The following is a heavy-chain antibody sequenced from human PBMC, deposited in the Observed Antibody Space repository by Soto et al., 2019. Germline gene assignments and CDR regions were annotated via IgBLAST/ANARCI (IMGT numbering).Heavy chain of an antibody. J-gene: IGHJ5*02. CDR3: ARGPERTMIVAPASVGASFDP. D-gene: IGHD3-22*01. V-gene: IGHV4-39*01. Sequence: SETLSLTCTVSGGSISSSSYYWGWIRQPPGKGLEWIGSIYYIGSTYYNPSLKSRVTISVDTSNNQFSLKLSSVTAADTAVYYVARGPERTMIVAPASVGASFDPWGQGTLVTVSS. CDR2: IYYIGST. CDR1: GGSISSSSYY.